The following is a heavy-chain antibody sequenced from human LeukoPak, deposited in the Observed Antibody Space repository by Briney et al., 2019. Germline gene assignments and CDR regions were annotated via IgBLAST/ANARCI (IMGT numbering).Heavy chain of an antibody. CDR1: GFTFSSYG. D-gene: IGHD6-19*01. Sequence: GGSLRLSCAASGFTFSSYGIHWVRQAPGKGLEWVAVISYDGSNKYYADSVKGRFTISRDNSKNTLYLQMNSLRAEDTAVYYCAKGGWQGSYYYYMDVWGKGTTVTVSS. CDR2: ISYDGSNK. V-gene: IGHV3-30*18. J-gene: IGHJ6*03. CDR3: AKGGWQGSYYYYMDV.